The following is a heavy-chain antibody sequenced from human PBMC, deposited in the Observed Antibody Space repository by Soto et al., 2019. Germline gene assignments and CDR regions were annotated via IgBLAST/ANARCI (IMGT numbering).Heavy chain of an antibody. V-gene: IGHV4-4*02. J-gene: IGHJ4*02. Sequence: SETLSLTCAVSGGSINSRYGWSWVRQSPGKGLEWIGEIYHSGSTNYNPSLKSRVTISVDKSKNQFSLNLSSVTAADTAVYYCARDQNGSGNYYTRYFDYWGQGTPVTVSS. D-gene: IGHD3-10*01. CDR3: ARDQNGSGNYYTRYFDY. CDR2: IYHSGST. CDR1: GGSINSRYG.